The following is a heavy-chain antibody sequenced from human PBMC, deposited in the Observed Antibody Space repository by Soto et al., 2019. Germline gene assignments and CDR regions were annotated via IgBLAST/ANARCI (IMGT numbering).Heavy chain of an antibody. D-gene: IGHD3-3*01. CDR1: GGSISSYY. Sequence: PSETLSLTCTVSGGSISSYYWSWIRQPPGKGLEWIGYIYYSGSTNYNPSLKSRVTISVDTSKNQFSLKLSSVTAADTAVYYCARADLEWLFYFDYWGQGTLVTSPQ. CDR2: IYYSGST. V-gene: IGHV4-59*01. CDR3: ARADLEWLFYFDY. J-gene: IGHJ4*02.